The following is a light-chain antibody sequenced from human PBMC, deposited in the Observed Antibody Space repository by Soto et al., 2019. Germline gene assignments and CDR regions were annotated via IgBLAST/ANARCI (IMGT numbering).Light chain of an antibody. CDR1: QSVSRH. J-gene: IGKJ5*01. CDR3: HQRSNWPIT. V-gene: IGKV3-11*01. CDR2: DAS. Sequence: EIVLTQSPSTLSESPGERATLSCRASQSVSRHVVWFQQKPGQAPRLLSYDASTRATGIPARGSGSGSGTDCTLTISSLQPEDVAVYYCHQRSNWPITFGQGTRLEIK.